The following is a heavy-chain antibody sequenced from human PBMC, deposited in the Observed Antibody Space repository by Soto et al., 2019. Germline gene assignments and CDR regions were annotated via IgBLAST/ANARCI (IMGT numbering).Heavy chain of an antibody. CDR3: ARQRIAARPRTFFDY. J-gene: IGHJ4*02. CDR2: INHSGST. D-gene: IGHD6-6*01. CDR1: GGSFSGYY. V-gene: IGHV4-34*01. Sequence: SETLSLTCAVYGGSFSGYYWSWIRQSPGKGLEWIGEINHSGSTNYNPSLKSRVTISVDTSKNQFSLKLSSVTAADTAVYYCARQRIAARPRTFFDYWGQGTLVTVSS.